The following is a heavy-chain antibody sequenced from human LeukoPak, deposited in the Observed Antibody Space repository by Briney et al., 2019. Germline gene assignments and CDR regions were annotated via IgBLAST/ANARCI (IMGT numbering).Heavy chain of an antibody. V-gene: IGHV3-7*01. CDR3: ARDGAPPGLYFDL. CDR2: IRMDGVEK. Sequence: GGSLRLXCAVSGFTFSSYWMNWVRQAPGKGLEWVASIRMDGVEKTYVDSVKGRFTISRDNTYNSLYLQMSSLRVEDTAVYFCARDGAPPGLYFDLWGRGTLVTVSS. J-gene: IGHJ4*01. CDR1: GFTFSSYW. D-gene: IGHD6-13*01.